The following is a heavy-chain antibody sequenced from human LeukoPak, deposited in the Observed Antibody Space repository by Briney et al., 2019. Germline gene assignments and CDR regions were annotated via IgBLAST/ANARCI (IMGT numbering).Heavy chain of an antibody. CDR1: GGSISSSSYY. CDR3: ARRGGSDSFDH. J-gene: IGHJ4*02. D-gene: IGHD1-26*01. V-gene: IGHV4-39*01. CDR2: IYYSGST. Sequence: SETLSLTCTVSGGSISSSSYYWGWIRQPPGKGLEWIGSIYYSGSTYYNPSLKSRVTISVDTSKNQFSLKLSSVTAADTAVYYCARRGGSDSFDHWGQGTLVTVSS.